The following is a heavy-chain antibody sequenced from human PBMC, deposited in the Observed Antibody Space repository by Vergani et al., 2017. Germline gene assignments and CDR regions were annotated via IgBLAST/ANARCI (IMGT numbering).Heavy chain of an antibody. J-gene: IGHJ4*02. Sequence: QVQLVQSGAEVKKPGASVKVSCKASGYTFTGYYMHWVRQAPGQGLEWMGWINPNSGGTNYAQKFQGRVTMTRDTSISTAYMELSRLRSDDTAGYYCARSPGIGSSWYCADYWGQGTLVTVSS. CDR1: GYTFTGYY. V-gene: IGHV1-2*02. CDR3: ARSPGIGSSWYCADY. D-gene: IGHD6-13*01. CDR2: INPNSGGT.